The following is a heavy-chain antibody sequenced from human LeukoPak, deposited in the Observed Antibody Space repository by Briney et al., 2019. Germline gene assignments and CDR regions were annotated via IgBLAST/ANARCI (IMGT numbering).Heavy chain of an antibody. CDR1: GYTFTSYG. CDR3: ARDLRGTTVTLFDY. J-gene: IGHJ4*02. V-gene: IGHV1-18*01. CDR2: ISAYNGNT. D-gene: IGHD4-17*01. Sequence: ASVKVSCKASGYTFTSYGISWVRQAPGQGLEWMGWISAYNGNTNYAQKLQGRVTMTTDTSTSTAYTELRSLRSDDTAVYYCARDLRGTTVTLFDYWGQGTLVTVSS.